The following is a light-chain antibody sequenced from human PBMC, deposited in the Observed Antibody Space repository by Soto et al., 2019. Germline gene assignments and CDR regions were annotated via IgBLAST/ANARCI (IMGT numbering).Light chain of an antibody. J-gene: IGKJ1*01. V-gene: IGKV3-20*01. CDR3: QQYGSSPPWT. Sequence: EIVLTQSPGTLSLSPGEGATLSCRASQSVSNSYLAWYQQKPGQAPRLLIYGASSRATGIPDRFSGSGSWTDFTLTIRRLEPEDFAVYYCQQYGSSPPWTFGQGTKVEIK. CDR2: GAS. CDR1: QSVSNSY.